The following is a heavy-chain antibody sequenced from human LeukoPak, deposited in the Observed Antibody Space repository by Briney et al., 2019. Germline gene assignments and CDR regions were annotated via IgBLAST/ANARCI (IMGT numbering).Heavy chain of an antibody. J-gene: IGHJ6*02. D-gene: IGHD2-2*01. CDR1: GGSISTSSYY. CDR2: IYCGGST. Sequence: PSETLSLTCTVSGGSISTSSYYGGWIRQSPGEGLEWIGAIYCGGSTYYNPSLKSRVTISVDTSKNQFSLKLNSVTAADTAVYYCARSNCVSTSCNSFYGMDVWGQGTTVTVSS. V-gene: IGHV4-39*01. CDR3: ARSNCVSTSCNSFYGMDV.